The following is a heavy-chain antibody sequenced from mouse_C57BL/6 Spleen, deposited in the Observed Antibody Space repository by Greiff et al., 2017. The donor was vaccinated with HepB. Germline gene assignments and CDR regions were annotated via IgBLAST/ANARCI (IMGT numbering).Heavy chain of an antibody. CDR1: GYTFTSYG. J-gene: IGHJ1*03. Sequence: VQLQQSGAELARPGASVKLSCKASGYTFTSYGISWVKQRTGQGLEWIGEIYPRSGNTYYNEKFKGKATLTADKSSSTAYMELRSLTSEDSAVYFCARRPLDYGSHWYFDVWGTGTTVTVSS. V-gene: IGHV1-81*01. CDR3: ARRPLDYGSHWYFDV. CDR2: IYPRSGNT. D-gene: IGHD1-1*01.